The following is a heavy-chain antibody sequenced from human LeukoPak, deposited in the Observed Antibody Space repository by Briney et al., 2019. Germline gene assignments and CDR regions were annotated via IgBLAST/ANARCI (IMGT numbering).Heavy chain of an antibody. CDR3: ARIGHFESGGAVAAPHY. CDR2: ISPRGVTT. D-gene: IGHD6-19*01. V-gene: IGHV3-23*01. Sequence: RSGRSLRLSCVASGFSFSSYAMTWVRQAPGKGLEWVSAISPRGVTTYHADSVKGRFTSSRDSSKNTVYLQMNSLRVEDTAVYYCARIGHFESGGAVAAPHYWGQGTLVTVSS. CDR1: GFSFSSYA. J-gene: IGHJ4*02.